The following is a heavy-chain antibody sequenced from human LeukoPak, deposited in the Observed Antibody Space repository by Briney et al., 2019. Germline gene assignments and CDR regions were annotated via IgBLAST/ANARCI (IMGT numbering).Heavy chain of an antibody. CDR2: IRTKPFGGTT. CDR3: TRDWRGAYTDYFDL. J-gene: IGHJ4*02. V-gene: IGHV3-49*04. CDR1: GFTFGDYA. D-gene: IGHD3-3*01. Sequence: GGSLRLSCTVSGFTFGDYAVTWVRQAPGKGLEWVGFIRTKPFGGTTEYAASVKGRFTISRDDSKRSAYLQMNSLKPEDTAVYYCTRDWRGAYTDYFDLWGLGTLVTVSS.